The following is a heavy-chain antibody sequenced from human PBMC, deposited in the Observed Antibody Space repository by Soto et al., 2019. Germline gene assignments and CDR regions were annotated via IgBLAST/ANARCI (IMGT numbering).Heavy chain of an antibody. Sequence: PGGSLRLSCAASGFTFSSYGMHWVRQAPGKGLEWVAIISEDGRNKYYADSVKGRFTISRDNSKNTVYLQMNSLRAEDTAVYYCAKDGTYYDFWSGYFAFDYWGQGTLVTVSS. D-gene: IGHD3-3*01. CDR1: GFTFSSYG. V-gene: IGHV3-30*18. CDR2: ISEDGRNK. CDR3: AKDGTYYDFWSGYFAFDY. J-gene: IGHJ4*02.